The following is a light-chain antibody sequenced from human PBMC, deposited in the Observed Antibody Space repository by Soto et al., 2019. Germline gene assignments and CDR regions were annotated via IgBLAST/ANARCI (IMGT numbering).Light chain of an antibody. CDR2: GAS. CDR1: QNVSSSY. CDR3: QQANSFPIT. Sequence: EIVLTQSPGTLSLSPGARAPLSCRASQNVSSSYLAWYQQKPGQAPRLLIYGASSRATGIPDRFSGSGSGTDFTLTISGLQPEDFATYYCQQANSFPITFGQGTRLEIK. V-gene: IGKV3-20*01. J-gene: IGKJ5*01.